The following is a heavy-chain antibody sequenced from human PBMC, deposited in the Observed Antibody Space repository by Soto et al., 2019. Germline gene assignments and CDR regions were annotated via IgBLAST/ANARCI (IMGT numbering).Heavy chain of an antibody. V-gene: IGHV3-48*03. CDR1: GFTFSSYE. CDR3: ARSSGHYRPFDS. J-gene: IGHJ4*02. CDR2: ITSRSDTI. Sequence: EVQLVESGGGLVQPGGSLRLSCAASGFTFSSYEMNWVRQAPGKGLEWVSHITSRSDTIYYADSVKGRFTISRDNAETSVYLQMNSLRAEDTAVYYCARSSGHYRPFDSWGQGTLVTVSS. D-gene: IGHD3-22*01.